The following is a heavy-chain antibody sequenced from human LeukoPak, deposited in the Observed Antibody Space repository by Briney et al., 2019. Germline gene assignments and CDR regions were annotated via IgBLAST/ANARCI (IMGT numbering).Heavy chain of an antibody. CDR3: ARAAIAVAGDYHYHYMDV. D-gene: IGHD6-19*01. J-gene: IGHJ6*03. V-gene: IGHV1-2*02. Sequence: GASVKVSCKASGYTFTGHYMHWVRQAPRQGLEWMGWISPNSGDTDYAQRFQGRVTMTRDASISTAYMELSRLRSDDTAVYYCARAAIAVAGDYHYHYMDVWGKGTTVTVSS. CDR1: GYTFTGHY. CDR2: ISPNSGDT.